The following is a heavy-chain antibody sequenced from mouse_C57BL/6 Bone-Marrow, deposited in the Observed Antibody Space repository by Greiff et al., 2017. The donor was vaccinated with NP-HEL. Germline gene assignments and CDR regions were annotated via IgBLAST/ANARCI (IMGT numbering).Heavy chain of an antibody. J-gene: IGHJ3*01. CDR2: IYPRSGNT. CDR3: ARRLRSWFAY. V-gene: IGHV1-81*01. CDR1: GYTFTSYG. Sequence: QVQLKESGAELARPGASVKLSCKASGYTFTSYGLSGVKPRTGQGLEWIGEIYPRSGNTYYNEKFKGKATITADKSSSTAYMELRSLTSEDSAVYFCARRLRSWFAYWGQGTLVTVSA. D-gene: IGHD2-4*01.